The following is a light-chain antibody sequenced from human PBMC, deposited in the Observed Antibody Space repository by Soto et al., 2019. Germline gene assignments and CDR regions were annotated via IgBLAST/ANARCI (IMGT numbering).Light chain of an antibody. CDR1: SSDVGGYNY. J-gene: IGLJ1*01. Sequence: QSVLTQPPSASGSPGQSVTISCTGTSSDVGGYNYVSWYQQHPGNAPKLMIYEVSKRPPGVPDRFSGSKSGNTASLTVSGLQAEDEADYYCSSYAGSNNYVFGTGTKLTVL. CDR2: EVS. V-gene: IGLV2-8*01. CDR3: SSYAGSNNYV.